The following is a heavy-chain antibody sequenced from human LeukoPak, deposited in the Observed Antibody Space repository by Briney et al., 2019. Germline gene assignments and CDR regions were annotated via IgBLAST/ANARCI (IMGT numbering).Heavy chain of an antibody. D-gene: IGHD6-13*01. CDR3: ARDSYSSSRNDY. CDR1: GFTFSDYS. J-gene: IGHJ4*02. CDR2: ISRGSRTI. V-gene: IGHV3-48*01. Sequence: GGSLRLSCTASGFTFSDYSMNWVRQAPGKGLEWVSNISRGSRTIYYSDSVKGRFTISRDNAKNSLYLQMNSLRTEDTAVYYCARDSYSSSRNDYWGQGTLVTVSS.